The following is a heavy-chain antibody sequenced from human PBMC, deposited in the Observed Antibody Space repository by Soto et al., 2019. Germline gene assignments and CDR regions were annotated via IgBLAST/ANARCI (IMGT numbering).Heavy chain of an antibody. CDR2: INHSGST. V-gene: IGHV4-34*01. J-gene: IGHJ6*03. Sequence: PSETLSLTCAVYGGSFSGYYWSWIRQPPGKGLEWIGEINHSGSTNYNPSLKSRVTISVDKSKNQFSLKLSSVTAADTAVYYCASRRVRGDYYYYYMDVWGKGTTVTVSS. D-gene: IGHD3-10*01. CDR3: ASRRVRGDYYYYYMDV. CDR1: GGSFSGYY.